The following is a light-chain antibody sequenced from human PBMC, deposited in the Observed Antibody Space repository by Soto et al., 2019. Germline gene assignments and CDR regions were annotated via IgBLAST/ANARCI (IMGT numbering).Light chain of an antibody. J-gene: IGLJ1*01. V-gene: IGLV2-14*01. CDR2: EVS. CDR3: NSYTSKSTGV. CDR1: RSDVGGYNY. Sequence: QSVLTQPASVSGSPGQSITISCTGTRSDVGGYNYVSWYQQHPGKAPKLIIYEVSNRPSGVSNRFSGSKSGNTASLPISGLQAEDEADYYCNSYTSKSTGVFGTGTKVTVL.